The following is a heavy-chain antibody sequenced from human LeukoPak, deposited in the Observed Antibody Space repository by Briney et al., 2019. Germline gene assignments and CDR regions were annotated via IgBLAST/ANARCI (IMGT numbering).Heavy chain of an antibody. Sequence: GASAKVSCKASGGTFSSYAISWVRQAPGQGLEWMGGIIPIFGTANYAQKFQGRVTITADESTSTAYMELSSLRSEDTAVYYCASQQQLVRGWFDPWGQGTLVTVSS. CDR3: ASQQQLVRGWFDP. D-gene: IGHD6-13*01. V-gene: IGHV1-69*13. CDR2: IIPIFGTA. J-gene: IGHJ5*02. CDR1: GGTFSSYA.